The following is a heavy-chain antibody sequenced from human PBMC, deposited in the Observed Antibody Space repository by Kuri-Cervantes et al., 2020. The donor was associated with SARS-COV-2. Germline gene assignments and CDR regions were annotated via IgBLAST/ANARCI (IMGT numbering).Heavy chain of an antibody. CDR2: FDPEDGET. CDR1: GYTLTELS. CDR3: ASFTPTEDLYHYYYAMDV. J-gene: IGHJ6*02. D-gene: IGHD1-1*01. V-gene: IGHV1-24*01. Sequence: ASVKVSCKVSGYTLTELSMHWVRQAPGKGLEWMGGFDPEDGETIYAQKFQGRVTMTEDTSTDTAYMELSSLRSEDTAVYYCASFTPTEDLYHYYYAMDVWGQGTTVTVSS.